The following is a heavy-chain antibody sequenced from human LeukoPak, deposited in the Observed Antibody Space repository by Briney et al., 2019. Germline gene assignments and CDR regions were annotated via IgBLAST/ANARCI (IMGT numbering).Heavy chain of an antibody. J-gene: IGHJ4*02. CDR2: FDPEDGET. CDR3: ATPRWGSSAGPFDY. Sequence: PGASVKVSCKASGYTFTGYYMHWVRQAPGKGLEWMGGFDPEDGETIYAQKFQGRVTMTEDTSTDTAYMELSSLRSEDTAVYYCATPRWGSSAGPFDYWGQGTLVTVSS. V-gene: IGHV1-24*01. CDR1: GYTFTGYY. D-gene: IGHD2-2*01.